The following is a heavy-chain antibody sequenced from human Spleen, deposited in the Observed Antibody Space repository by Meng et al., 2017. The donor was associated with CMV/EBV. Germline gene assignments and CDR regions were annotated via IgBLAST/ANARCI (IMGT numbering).Heavy chain of an antibody. D-gene: IGHD5-12*01. J-gene: IGHJ4*02. CDR2: INNNDST. CDR3: ARGDATMAFDY. V-gene: IGHV4-34*01. Sequence: ALSLPPDPLSCSCAICGSYYSGYHRNWIRQRPGRVRKFIERINNNDSTNYNPSLTRRVTISEDTFKIQFSLMLGSVTAAYTAVYYCARGDATMAFDYWGQGTLVTVSS. CDR1: GSYYSGYH.